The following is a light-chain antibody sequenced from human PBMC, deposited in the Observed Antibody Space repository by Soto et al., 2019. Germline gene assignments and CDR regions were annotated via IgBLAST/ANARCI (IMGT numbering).Light chain of an antibody. V-gene: IGKV3-20*01. CDR3: QQYDSLPQA. Sequence: EVVMTQSPATLSVSPGEGATLSCRASQGIGDTFAWYQHKPGQAPRLLIYGASSRATGIPDRFSGSGSGTDFTLTISSLEPEDFAVYYCQQYDSLPQAFGQGTKVDIK. CDR1: QGIGDTF. J-gene: IGKJ1*01. CDR2: GAS.